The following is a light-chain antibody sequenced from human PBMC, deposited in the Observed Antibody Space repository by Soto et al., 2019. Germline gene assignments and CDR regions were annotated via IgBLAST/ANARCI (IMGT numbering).Light chain of an antibody. V-gene: IGLV2-11*01. CDR2: DVS. CDR3: CSYAGSYNVV. J-gene: IGLJ2*01. Sequence: QSALTQPRSVSGSPGQSVTISCTGTSSDVGGYNYVSWYQQHPGKAPKLMIFDVSKRPSGVPDRFSGSKSGNSASLTISGLQAEDEADYYCCSYAGSYNVVFGGGTMLTVL. CDR1: SSDVGGYNY.